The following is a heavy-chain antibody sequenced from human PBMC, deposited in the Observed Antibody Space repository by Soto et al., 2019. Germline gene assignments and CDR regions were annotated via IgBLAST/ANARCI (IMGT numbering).Heavy chain of an antibody. CDR1: GDSISSRSYY. V-gene: IGHV4-39*01. J-gene: IGHJ4*02. CDR2: IYYSGST. CDR3: ARQRITVVNKASFDV. Sequence: SETLSLTCTVTGDSISSRSYYWAWIRQPPGKGLEWIGSIYYSGSTYNNPSLRSRVSMSIDTSKDQFSLKLKSVTAADTALYFWARQRITVVNKASFDVWGTGALVTVSS. D-gene: IGHD3-16*01.